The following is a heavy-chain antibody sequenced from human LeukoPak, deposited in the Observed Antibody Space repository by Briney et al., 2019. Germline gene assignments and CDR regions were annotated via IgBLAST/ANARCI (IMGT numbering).Heavy chain of an antibody. J-gene: IGHJ4*02. D-gene: IGHD3-10*01. CDR1: GYTFTSYY. Sequence: GASVKVSCKASGYTFTSYYMHWVRQAPGQGLEWMGWISAYNGNTNYAQKLQGRVTMTTDTSTSTAYMELRSLRSDDTAVYYCARVSHPMVLEYFDYWGQGTLVTVSS. CDR2: ISAYNGNT. CDR3: ARVSHPMVLEYFDY. V-gene: IGHV1-18*04.